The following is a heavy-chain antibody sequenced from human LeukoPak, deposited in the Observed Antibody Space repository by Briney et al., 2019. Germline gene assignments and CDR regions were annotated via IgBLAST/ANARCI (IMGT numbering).Heavy chain of an antibody. CDR1: GFTFSSYE. CDR3: ARGVSY. Sequence: GGPLRLSCAASGFTFSSYEMNWVRQAPGKGLEWISYIRGSGNTIYYADSVKGRFTISRDNAKNSMDLQMNSLRVEDTAVYYCARGVSYWGQGTLVTVSS. CDR2: IRGSGNTI. J-gene: IGHJ4*02. V-gene: IGHV3-48*03. D-gene: IGHD2-21*01.